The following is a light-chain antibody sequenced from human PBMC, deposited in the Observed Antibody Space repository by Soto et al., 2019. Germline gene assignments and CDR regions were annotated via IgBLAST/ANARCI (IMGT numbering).Light chain of an antibody. V-gene: IGLV2-14*01. CDR3: SSYTSSSNYV. J-gene: IGLJ1*01. CDR1: SSDVGGYNY. CDR2: EVS. Sequence: QSALTQPASVSGSPGQSITISCTGTSSDVGGYNYVSWYQQHPAKAPKLMIFEVSNRPSGISNRFSGSKSGNTASLTISGLQAEEEADYYCSSYTSSSNYVFGTGTKVTVL.